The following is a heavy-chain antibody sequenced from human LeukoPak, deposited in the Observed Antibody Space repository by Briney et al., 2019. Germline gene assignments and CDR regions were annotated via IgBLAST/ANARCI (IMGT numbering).Heavy chain of an antibody. Sequence: PGGSLRLSCAASGFTFSSFAMNWARQAPGEGLEWVSGISGRGGSTHYSDSVRGRFTISRDNSKNTLYLQMHSLTAEDTAVYFCAKDLQGRYDLDVWGQGTTVTVSS. CDR1: GFTFSSFA. CDR3: AKDLQGRYDLDV. J-gene: IGHJ6*02. V-gene: IGHV3-23*01. CDR2: ISGRGGST.